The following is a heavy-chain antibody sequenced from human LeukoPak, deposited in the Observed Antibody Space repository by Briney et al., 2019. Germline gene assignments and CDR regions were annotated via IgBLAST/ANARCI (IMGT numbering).Heavy chain of an antibody. D-gene: IGHD3-10*01. Sequence: GEPLQISCKGSGSRFTSYWIGWVRQMPGQGLEWMGIIYPGDSDTRYSPPFQGQVTISADKSISTAYLQWSSLKASDTAMYYCARRATSGSYYNVIWFDPWGQGTLVTVSS. J-gene: IGHJ5*02. CDR1: GSRFTSYW. CDR3: ARRATSGSYYNVIWFDP. CDR2: IYPGDSDT. V-gene: IGHV5-51*01.